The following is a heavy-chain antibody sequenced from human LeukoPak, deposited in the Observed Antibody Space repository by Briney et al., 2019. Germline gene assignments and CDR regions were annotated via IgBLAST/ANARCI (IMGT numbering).Heavy chain of an antibody. V-gene: IGHV4-59*01. Sequence: ASETLSLTCTVSGGSISSYYWSWIRQPPGKGLEWIGYIYYSGSTNYNPSLKSRVTISVDTSKNQFSLKLSSVIAADTAVYYCARTPDYGAGYYYYGMDVWGQGTTVTVSS. CDR2: IYYSGST. J-gene: IGHJ6*02. CDR1: GGSISSYY. CDR3: ARTPDYGAGYYYYGMDV. D-gene: IGHD4-17*01.